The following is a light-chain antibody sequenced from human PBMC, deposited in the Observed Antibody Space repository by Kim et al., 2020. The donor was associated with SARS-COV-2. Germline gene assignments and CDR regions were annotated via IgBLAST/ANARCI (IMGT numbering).Light chain of an antibody. CDR1: QSITGW. J-gene: IGKJ1*01. Sequence: GDRVTITCRASQSITGWLAWYQQKPGKAPQLLIYDASNLESGVPSRFSGSGSGTEFTLTISSLQPDDFATYYCQQYNAYRTFGPGTKV. CDR3: QQYNAYRT. CDR2: DAS. V-gene: IGKV1-5*01.